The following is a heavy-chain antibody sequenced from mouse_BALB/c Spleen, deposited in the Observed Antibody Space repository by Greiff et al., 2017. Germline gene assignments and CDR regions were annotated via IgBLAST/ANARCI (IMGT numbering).Heavy chain of an antibody. Sequence: DVQLVESGGGLVKPGGSLKLSCAASGFTFSSYAMSWVRQTPEKRLEWVASISSGGSTYYPDSVKGRFTISRDNARNILYLQMSSLRSEDTAMYYCARRGPYDAMDYWGQGTSVTVSS. CDR3: ARRGPYDAMDY. V-gene: IGHV5-6-5*01. J-gene: IGHJ4*01. CDR2: ISSGGST. CDR1: GFTFSSYA.